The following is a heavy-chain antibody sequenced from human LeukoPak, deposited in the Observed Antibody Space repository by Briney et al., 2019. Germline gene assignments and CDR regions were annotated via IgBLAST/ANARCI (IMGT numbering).Heavy chain of an antibody. D-gene: IGHD3-3*01. Sequence: GGSLRLSCAASGFTFNMYSMSWVRQAPGKGLEWVSIISRTSESIFYADSVKGRFTISRDNAKNTLYLQMNSLRAEDTAVYYCARDGCGFLEWLTIGCRGAFDIWGQGTMVTVSS. CDR2: ISRTSESI. CDR1: GFTFNMYS. J-gene: IGHJ3*02. V-gene: IGHV3-21*01. CDR3: ARDGCGFLEWLTIGCRGAFDI.